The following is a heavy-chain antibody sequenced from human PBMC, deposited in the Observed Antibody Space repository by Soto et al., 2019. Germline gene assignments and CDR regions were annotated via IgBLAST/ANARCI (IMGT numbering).Heavy chain of an antibody. D-gene: IGHD4-17*01. Sequence: PSETLSLTCTVSGGSISSGDYYWSWIRQPPGKGLEWVGYVYYSGSTYSNPSLKSRVIISVDTSKNQFSLKLSSVTAADTAVYYRVREWRDNYGAFYNWFDPWGLGILVTVSS. CDR3: VREWRDNYGAFYNWFDP. V-gene: IGHV4-30-4*01. CDR2: VYYSGST. CDR1: GGSISSGDYY. J-gene: IGHJ5*02.